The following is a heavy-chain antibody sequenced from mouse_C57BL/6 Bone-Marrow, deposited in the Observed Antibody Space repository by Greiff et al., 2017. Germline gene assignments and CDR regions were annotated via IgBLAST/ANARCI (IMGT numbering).Heavy chain of an antibody. CDR1: GFTFSSYG. CDR2: ISSGGSYT. V-gene: IGHV5-6*02. CDR3: ASSWDY. Sequence: EVKLEESGGDLVKPGGSLKLSCAASGFTFSSYGMSWVRQTPDKRLEWVATISSGGSYTYYPDSVKGRFTISRDNDKNTLYLQMSSLKSEDTAMYYCASSWDYWGQGTSVTVSS. J-gene: IGHJ4*01.